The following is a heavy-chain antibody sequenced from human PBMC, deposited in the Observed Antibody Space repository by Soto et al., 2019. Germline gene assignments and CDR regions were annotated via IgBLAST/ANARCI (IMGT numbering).Heavy chain of an antibody. CDR2: ISSSSSYI. Sequence: GGSLRLSCAASGFTFSSYSMNWVRQAPGKGLEWVSSISSSSSYIYYADSVKGRFTISRDNAKNSLYLQMNSLRPEDTAVYYCARLASGQDAFDIWGQGTMVTVSS. CDR3: ARLASGQDAFDI. V-gene: IGHV3-21*01. CDR1: GFTFSSYS. D-gene: IGHD6-19*01. J-gene: IGHJ3*02.